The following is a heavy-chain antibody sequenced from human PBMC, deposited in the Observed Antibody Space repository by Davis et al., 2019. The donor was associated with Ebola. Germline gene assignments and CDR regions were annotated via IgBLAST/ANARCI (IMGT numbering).Heavy chain of an antibody. D-gene: IGHD3-10*01. CDR1: GGSISSYY. CDR3: ARGRLWFGELSWFDP. CDR2: IYYSGST. J-gene: IGHJ5*02. Sequence: SETLSLTCTVSGGSISSYYWSWIRQPPGMGLEWIGYIYYSGSTNYNPFLKSRVTISVDTSKNQFSLKLSSVTAADTAVYYCARGRLWFGELSWFDPWGQGTLVTVSS. V-gene: IGHV4-59*01.